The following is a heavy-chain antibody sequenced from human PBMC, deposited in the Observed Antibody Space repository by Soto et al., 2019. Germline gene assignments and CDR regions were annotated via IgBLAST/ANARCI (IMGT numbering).Heavy chain of an antibody. Sequence: GSSVKVSCKAAGGTFSSYAISWVRQAPGQGLEWMGGIIPIFGTANYAQKFQGRVTITADKSTSTAYMELSSLRSEDTAVYYCARLYYSGSASPPYYYDYGMDVWG. J-gene: IGHJ6*04. V-gene: IGHV1-69*06. CDR2: IIPIFGTA. CDR1: GGTFSSYA. D-gene: IGHD3-10*01. CDR3: ARLYYSGSASPPYYYDYGMDV.